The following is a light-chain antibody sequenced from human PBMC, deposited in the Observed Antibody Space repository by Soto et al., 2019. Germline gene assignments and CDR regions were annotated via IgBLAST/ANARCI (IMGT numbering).Light chain of an antibody. Sequence: EIVLTQSPGTLSLSPGERATLSCRASQSINSNYLAWYQLKPGQAPRLLIYGASIRATAIPDRFSGSVSGTDFTLTISRLEPEDFALYYCHQYGSSPPTFGQGTKVDIK. CDR2: GAS. CDR1: QSINSNY. V-gene: IGKV3-20*01. J-gene: IGKJ1*01. CDR3: HQYGSSPPT.